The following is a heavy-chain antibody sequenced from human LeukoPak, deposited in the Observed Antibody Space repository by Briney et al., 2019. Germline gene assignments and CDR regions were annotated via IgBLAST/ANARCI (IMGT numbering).Heavy chain of an antibody. CDR1: GFTFSSYE. Sequence: GGSLRLSCAASGFTFSSYEMNWVRQAPGKGLEWVSYISSSGSTIYYADSVKGRFTISRDNAKKSLYLQMNSLRAEDTAVYYCTRDKQQLDDYWGQGTLVTVSS. CDR2: ISSSGSTI. J-gene: IGHJ4*02. D-gene: IGHD1-1*01. V-gene: IGHV3-48*03. CDR3: TRDKQQLDDY.